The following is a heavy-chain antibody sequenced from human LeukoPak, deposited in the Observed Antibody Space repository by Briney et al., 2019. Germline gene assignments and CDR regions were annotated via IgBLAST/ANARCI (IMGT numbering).Heavy chain of an antibody. J-gene: IGHJ6*02. CDR1: GFTFSSYW. D-gene: IGHD3-16*01. CDR3: ARGGGLDV. Sequence: GSLSLSCAASGFTFSSYWMNWARQAPGEGLEWVASINHNGNVNYYVDSVKGRFTISRDNAKNSLYLQMSNLRAEDTAVYFCARGGGLDVWGQGATVTVSS. CDR2: INHNGNVN. V-gene: IGHV3-7*03.